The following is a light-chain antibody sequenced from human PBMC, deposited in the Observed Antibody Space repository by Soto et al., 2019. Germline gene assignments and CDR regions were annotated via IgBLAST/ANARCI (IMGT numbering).Light chain of an antibody. Sequence: SSALTQPPSVSVSPGQTASITCSGDKLGDKYACWYQQKPGQSPVLVIYQDSKRPSGIPERFSGSNSGNTATLTISGTQAMDEADYYCQAWDSSTRVFGGGTKLTVL. V-gene: IGLV3-1*01. CDR2: QDS. CDR3: QAWDSSTRV. CDR1: KLGDKY. J-gene: IGLJ2*01.